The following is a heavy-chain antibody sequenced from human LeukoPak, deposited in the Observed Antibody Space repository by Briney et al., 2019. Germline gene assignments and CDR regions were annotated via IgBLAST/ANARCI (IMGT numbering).Heavy chain of an antibody. CDR3: AKDDCSSTSCYSLAVNYYYYGMDV. Sequence: GGSLRLSCAASGFTFSSYAMSWVRQAPGKGLEWVSAISGSGGSTYYADSVKGRFTISRDNSKNTLYLQMNSLRAEDTAVYYCAKDDCSSTSCYSLAVNYYYYGMDVWGQGTTVTVSS. J-gene: IGHJ6*02. CDR1: GFTFSSYA. D-gene: IGHD2-2*01. V-gene: IGHV3-23*01. CDR2: ISGSGGST.